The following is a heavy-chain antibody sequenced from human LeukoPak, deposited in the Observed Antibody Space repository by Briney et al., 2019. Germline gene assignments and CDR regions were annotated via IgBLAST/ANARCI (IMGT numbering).Heavy chain of an antibody. CDR3: ARADWGSTPFIDY. Sequence: PSETLSLTCAVYGGSFSGYYWSWIRQHPGKGLEWVGYISYSGGTYYNPSLKSRVTISVDTSKNQFSLKLSSVTAADTAVYYCARADWGSTPFIDYWGQGTLVTVSS. CDR1: GGSFSGYY. CDR2: ISYSGGT. J-gene: IGHJ4*02. D-gene: IGHD7-27*01. V-gene: IGHV4-31*11.